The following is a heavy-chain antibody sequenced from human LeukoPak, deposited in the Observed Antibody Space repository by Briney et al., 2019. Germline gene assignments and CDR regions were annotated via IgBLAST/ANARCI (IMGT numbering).Heavy chain of an antibody. Sequence: GGSLRLSCAAAGLTFSNVAMSWVRQGLGKGLKWVSTISSGGGTYNGVAARGRFTISRDNSKSMLYLQRTSLRAEDTAVYFCAKDMWDGSGGAFDFWGQGTMVTVSA. CDR2: ISSGGGT. CDR1: GLTFSNVA. J-gene: IGHJ3*01. D-gene: IGHD3-10*01. CDR3: AKDMWDGSGGAFDF. V-gene: IGHV3-23*01.